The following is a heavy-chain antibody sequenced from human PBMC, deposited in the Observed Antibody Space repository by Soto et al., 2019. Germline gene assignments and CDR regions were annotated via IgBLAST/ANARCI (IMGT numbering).Heavy chain of an antibody. CDR2: IYYSGST. Sequence: PSETLSLTCTVSGGSISSGDYYWSWIRQPPGKGLEWIGYIYYSGSTYYNPSLKSRVTISVDTSKNQFSLKLSSVTAADTAVYYCARDCRFLEWCVGYYGMDVWGQGTTVTVS. D-gene: IGHD3-3*01. CDR3: ARDCRFLEWCVGYYGMDV. J-gene: IGHJ6*02. CDR1: GGSISSGDYY. V-gene: IGHV4-30-4*01.